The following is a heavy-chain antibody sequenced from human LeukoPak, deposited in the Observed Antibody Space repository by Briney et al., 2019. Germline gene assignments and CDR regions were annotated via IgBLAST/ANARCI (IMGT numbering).Heavy chain of an antibody. Sequence: SETLSLTCTVSGGSISTSNSYWGWIRQPPGKGLEWIGSIYYSGNTYYNASLKSQVSISIDTSKNQFSLRLTSVTAADTAVYYCARQTGSGLFILPGGQGTLVTVSS. J-gene: IGHJ4*02. CDR3: ARQTGSGLFILP. D-gene: IGHD3/OR15-3a*01. CDR2: IYYSGNT. V-gene: IGHV4-39*01. CDR1: GGSISTSNSY.